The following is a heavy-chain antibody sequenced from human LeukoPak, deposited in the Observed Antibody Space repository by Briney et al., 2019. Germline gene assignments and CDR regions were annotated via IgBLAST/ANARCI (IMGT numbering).Heavy chain of an antibody. V-gene: IGHV6-1*01. CDR3: AIGPRITMVRGVDHFDY. D-gene: IGHD3-10*01. Sequence: SQTLSLTCAISGDSVSSNSAAWNWIRQSPSRGLEWLGRTYYRSKWYNDYAVSVKSRITINPDTSKNQFSLQLNSVTPEDTAVYYCAIGPRITMVRGVDHFDYWGQGTLVTVSS. CDR1: GDSVSSNSAA. J-gene: IGHJ4*02. CDR2: TYYRSKWYN.